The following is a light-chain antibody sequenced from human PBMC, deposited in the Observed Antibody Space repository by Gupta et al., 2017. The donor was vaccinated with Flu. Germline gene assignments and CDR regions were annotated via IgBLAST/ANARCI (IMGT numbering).Light chain of an antibody. Sequence: DIVMTQSPDSLTVSLGETATINCKSSQSVLYSSNNKNYLAWYQQKVGQPPKLLIYWASTRESGVPDRFSGSGSGTDFTLTISTRQEEDVAVYYCQQYDNTPMYTFGQGTKLEIK. V-gene: IGKV4-1*01. J-gene: IGKJ2*01. CDR1: QSVLYSSNNKNY. CDR3: QQYDNTPMYT. CDR2: WAS.